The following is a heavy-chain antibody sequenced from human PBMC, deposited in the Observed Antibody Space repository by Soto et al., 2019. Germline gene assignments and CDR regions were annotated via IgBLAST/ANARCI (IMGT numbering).Heavy chain of an antibody. D-gene: IGHD3-16*02. Sequence: SETLSLTCTVSGGSITGYYWSWIRQPPGKGPEWIGNIHYSGSTNYNPSLKSRVTISVDTSKNQFSLKLSSVTAADTAVYYCARLCYDYVWGSYRYTYYFDYWGQGTLVTVSS. CDR2: IHYSGST. CDR3: ARLCYDYVWGSYRYTYYFDY. J-gene: IGHJ4*02. CDR1: GGSITGYY. V-gene: IGHV4-59*08.